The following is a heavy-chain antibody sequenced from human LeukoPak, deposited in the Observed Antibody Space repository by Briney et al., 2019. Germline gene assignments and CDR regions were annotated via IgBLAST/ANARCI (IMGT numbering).Heavy chain of an antibody. J-gene: IGHJ4*02. CDR1: GLNVSSNY. CDR3: ARGGTPGFSTGRIDY. D-gene: IGHD6-19*01. Sequence: PGGSLRLSCAASGLNVSSNYMSWVRQAPGKGLEWVSVLYGAGSTYYADSVKGRFTISRHDSQNTLFLQMNSLRAEDTAVYYCARGGTPGFSTGRIDYWGQGTLVTVSS. V-gene: IGHV3-53*04. CDR2: LYGAGST.